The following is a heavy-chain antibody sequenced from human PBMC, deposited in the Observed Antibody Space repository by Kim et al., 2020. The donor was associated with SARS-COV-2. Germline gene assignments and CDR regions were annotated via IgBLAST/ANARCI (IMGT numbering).Heavy chain of an antibody. D-gene: IGHD3-3*01. Sequence: SGPTLVNPTQTLTLTCTFSGFSLSTSGMCVSWIRQPPGKALEWLALIDWDDDKYYSTSLKTRLTISKDTSKNQVVLTMTNMDPVDTATYYCARIPPSGYYEVGWFDPWGQGTLVTVSS. J-gene: IGHJ5*02. CDR2: IDWDDDK. V-gene: IGHV2-70*01. CDR1: GFSLSTSGMC. CDR3: ARIPPSGYYEVGWFDP.